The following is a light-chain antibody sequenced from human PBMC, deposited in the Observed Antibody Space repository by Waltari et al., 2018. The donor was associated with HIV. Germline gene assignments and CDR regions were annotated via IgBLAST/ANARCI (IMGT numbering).Light chain of an antibody. J-gene: IGKJ1*01. V-gene: IGKV2-28*01. CDR1: PSLLYSNGLNF. CDR2: MAS. CDR3: MQALHTPPRT. Sequence: DAVMTQSPLSLPVTPGETASISCRSSPSLLYSNGLNFVDWYVQRPGQSPQLLIYMASHRASGVPDRFSGSGSGSDFTLTINKVEADDVGVYYCMQALHTPPRTFGAGTRLEIK.